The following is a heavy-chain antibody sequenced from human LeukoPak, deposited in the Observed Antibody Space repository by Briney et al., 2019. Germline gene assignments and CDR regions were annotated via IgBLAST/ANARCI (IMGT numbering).Heavy chain of an antibody. Sequence: HPGGSLRLSCTASGFTFGDYAMSWVRQAPGKGLEWVGFIRSKAYGGTTEYAASVKGRFTISRDDSKSIAYLQMNSLRTEDTAVYYCARFGGRYGLDVWGQGTTVTVSS. CDR1: GFTFGDYA. CDR3: ARFGGRYGLDV. J-gene: IGHJ6*02. CDR2: IRSKAYGGTT. V-gene: IGHV3-49*04. D-gene: IGHD3-10*01.